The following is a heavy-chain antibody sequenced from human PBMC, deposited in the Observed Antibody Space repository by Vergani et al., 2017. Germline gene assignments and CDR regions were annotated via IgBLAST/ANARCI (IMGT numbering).Heavy chain of an antibody. Sequence: QLQLQESGPGLVKPSETLSLTCTVSGGSISSYYWSWIRQPPGKGLEWIGYIYYSGSTYYNPSLKSRVTISVDTSKNQFSLKLSSVTAADTAVYYCAGGSAGDFDLWGRGTLVTVSS. J-gene: IGHJ2*01. V-gene: IGHV4-59*06. CDR3: AGGSAGDFDL. D-gene: IGHD6-25*01. CDR2: IYYSGST. CDR1: GGSISSYY.